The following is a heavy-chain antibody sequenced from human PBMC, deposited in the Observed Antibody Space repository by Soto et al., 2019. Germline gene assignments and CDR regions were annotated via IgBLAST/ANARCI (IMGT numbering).Heavy chain of an antibody. J-gene: IGHJ5*02. CDR3: ARMGLHLGELSRNWFDP. CDR1: GGSLTSANYY. V-gene: IGHV4-31*03. CDR2: IYSSGTT. Sequence: QVQLQESGPGLVKPSQTLSLSCSISGGSLTSANYYWTWIRLFPRKGLEWIGYIYSSGTTHYNPSLKSRATISLDTSNNQFSLEVKSATAADTAVYYCARMGLHLGELSRNWFDPWGQGSLVTVSS. D-gene: IGHD3-16*02.